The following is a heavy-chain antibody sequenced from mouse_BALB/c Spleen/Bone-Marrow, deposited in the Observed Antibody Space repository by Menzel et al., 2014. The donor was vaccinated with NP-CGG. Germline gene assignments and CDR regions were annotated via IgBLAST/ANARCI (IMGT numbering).Heavy chain of an antibody. CDR3: TRGRRHYGWYFDV. CDR1: GFTFSGYA. V-gene: IGHV5-6-5*01. CDR2: ISNGGST. Sequence: EVKLVESGGDLVKPGGSLKLSCAASGFTFSGYAMSWVRQTPEKRLEWVASISNGGSTYYPDSVKGRFTISRYNARNILYLQMTSLRSEDTAMYYCTRGRRHYGWYFDVWGAGTTVTVSS. J-gene: IGHJ1*01. D-gene: IGHD1-2*01.